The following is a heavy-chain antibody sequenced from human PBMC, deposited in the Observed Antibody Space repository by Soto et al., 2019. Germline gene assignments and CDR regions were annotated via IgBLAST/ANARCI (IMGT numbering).Heavy chain of an antibody. CDR3: ARDRAAGTYYYYMDV. D-gene: IGHD6-13*01. Sequence: GGSLRLSCAASGFTSSSYAMSWVRQAPGKGLEWVSAISGSGGSTYYADSVKGRFTISRDNSKNTLYLQMNSLRAEDTAVYYCARDRAAGTYYYYMDVWGKGTTVTVSS. CDR1: GFTSSSYA. J-gene: IGHJ6*03. V-gene: IGHV3-23*01. CDR2: ISGSGGST.